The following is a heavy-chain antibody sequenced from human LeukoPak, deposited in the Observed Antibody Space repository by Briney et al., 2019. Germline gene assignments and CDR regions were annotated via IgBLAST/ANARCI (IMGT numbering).Heavy chain of an antibody. CDR2: ISAYNGNT. CDR3: ARDPGYYGSGSYYKYPFDY. V-gene: IGHV1-18*01. J-gene: IGHJ4*02. D-gene: IGHD3-10*01. CDR1: GYTFTIYG. Sequence: GASVKVSCKSSGYTFTIYGISWVRQAPGQRLEWRGWISAYNGNTNYAQKLQGRVTLTTDTSTSTAYMELRSLRSDDTAVDYCARDPGYYGSGSYYKYPFDYWGQGTLVTVSS.